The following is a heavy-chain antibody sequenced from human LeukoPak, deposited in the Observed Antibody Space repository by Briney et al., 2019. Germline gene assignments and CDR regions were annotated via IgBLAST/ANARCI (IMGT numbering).Heavy chain of an antibody. Sequence: GGSLRLSCAASGFIFSRHGMNWVRQAPGKGLKWVSDISASGGSTYYADSVKGRFTISRDNSKKTLHLQMNSLRAEDTAIYYCAKASSAGDSSSWNYWGQGILVTVSS. D-gene: IGHD6-13*01. CDR2: ISASGGST. J-gene: IGHJ4*02. CDR3: AKASSAGDSSSWNY. CDR1: GFIFSRHG. V-gene: IGHV3-23*01.